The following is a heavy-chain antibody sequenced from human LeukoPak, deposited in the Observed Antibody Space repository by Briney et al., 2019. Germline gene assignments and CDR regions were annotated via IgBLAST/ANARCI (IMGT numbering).Heavy chain of an antibody. Sequence: GGSLRLSCAASGFTFSSYAMSWVRQAPGKGLEWVSAISGSGGSTYYADSVKGRFTISRDNSKNTLYLQMNSLRAEDTAVYYCAKVGKLYYEFWSGYYPGSDYWGQGTLATVSS. D-gene: IGHD3-3*01. J-gene: IGHJ4*02. CDR2: ISGSGGST. CDR1: GFTFSSYA. V-gene: IGHV3-23*01. CDR3: AKVGKLYYEFWSGYYPGSDY.